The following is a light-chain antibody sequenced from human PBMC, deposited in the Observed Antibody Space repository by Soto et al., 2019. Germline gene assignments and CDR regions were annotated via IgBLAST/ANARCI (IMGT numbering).Light chain of an antibody. CDR2: DAS. Sequence: EIVLTQSPATLSLSPGERATLSCRASQSVSSYLAWYQQQPGQAPRLLIYDASNRATGIPARFSGSGSGTDFTLTISSLEPEDFAVYSCQQRSNWPPTFGGGTKVEIK. CDR1: QSVSSY. V-gene: IGKV3-11*01. J-gene: IGKJ4*01. CDR3: QQRSNWPPT.